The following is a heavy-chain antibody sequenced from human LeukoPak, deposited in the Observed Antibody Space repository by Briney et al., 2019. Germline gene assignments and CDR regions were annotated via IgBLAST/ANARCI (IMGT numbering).Heavy chain of an antibody. CDR1: GFTFSNYG. V-gene: IGHV3-33*01. J-gene: IGHJ4*02. D-gene: IGHD1-1*01. CDR2: IWDDGSNE. CDR3: ARDHSGTQDY. Sequence: PGGSLRLSCAASGFTFSNYGMHWVRQAPGKGLEWVAVIWDDGSNEYYADSVKGRFTIFRDNRRNTLYLQMNSLRAEDTAVYSCARDHSGTQDYWGQGTLVNVSS.